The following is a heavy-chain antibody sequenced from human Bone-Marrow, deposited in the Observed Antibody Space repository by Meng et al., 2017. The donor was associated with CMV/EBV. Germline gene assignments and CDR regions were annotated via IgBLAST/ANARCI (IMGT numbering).Heavy chain of an antibody. Sequence: GESLKISCAASGYTFSSYGMHWVRQAPGKGLEWVTFIRYDGTYELYIEAVKGRFTISRDNSRNTVYLQMNNLRAENTAVYYCAREHCSSTSCYFAFDIWGQGTMVTVSS. D-gene: IGHD2-2*01. V-gene: IGHV3-30*02. CDR1: GYTFSSYG. CDR3: AREHCSSTSCYFAFDI. J-gene: IGHJ3*02. CDR2: IRYDGTYE.